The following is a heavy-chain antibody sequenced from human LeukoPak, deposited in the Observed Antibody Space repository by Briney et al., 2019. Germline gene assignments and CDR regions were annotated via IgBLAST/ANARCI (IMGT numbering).Heavy chain of an antibody. Sequence: PGGSLRLSCAASGFTFSSYSMNWVRQAPGKGLEWVSSISSSSSYIYYADSVKGRFTISRDNAKNSLYLQMNSLRAEDTAVYYCAREFYYDSSGYYTGTNWFDPWGQGTLVTVSS. D-gene: IGHD3-22*01. J-gene: IGHJ5*02. V-gene: IGHV3-21*01. CDR1: GFTFSSYS. CDR2: ISSSSSYI. CDR3: AREFYYDSSGYYTGTNWFDP.